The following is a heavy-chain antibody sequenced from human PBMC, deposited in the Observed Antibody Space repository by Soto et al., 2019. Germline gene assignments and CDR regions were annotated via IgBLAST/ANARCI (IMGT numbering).Heavy chain of an antibody. V-gene: IGHV3-30*18. Sequence: GGSLRLSCAASGFTFSSYGMHWVRQAPGKGLEWVAVISYDGSNKYYADSVKGRFTISRDNSKNTLYLQMNSLRAEDTAVYYCAKDQTTFFDYWGQGTLVTVSS. CDR3: AKDQTTFFDY. J-gene: IGHJ4*02. D-gene: IGHD1-1*01. CDR1: GFTFSSYG. CDR2: ISYDGSNK.